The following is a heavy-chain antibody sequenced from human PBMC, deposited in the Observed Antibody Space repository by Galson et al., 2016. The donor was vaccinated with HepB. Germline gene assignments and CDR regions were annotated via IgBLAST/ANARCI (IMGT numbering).Heavy chain of an antibody. CDR1: GGTFSNFT. V-gene: IGHV1-69*13. J-gene: IGHJ5*02. CDR3: PGVLMANFNVLTGYYKTRHWFDP. D-gene: IGHD3-9*01. CDR2: IIPIFDTT. Sequence: SVKVSCKASGGTFSNFTISWVRQAPGQELEWMGVIIPIFDTTNYAQKFQGRITITADESTSTAYMQQRSLRSSATALYYCPGVLMANFNVLTGYYKTRHWFDPWGQGTLVTVSS.